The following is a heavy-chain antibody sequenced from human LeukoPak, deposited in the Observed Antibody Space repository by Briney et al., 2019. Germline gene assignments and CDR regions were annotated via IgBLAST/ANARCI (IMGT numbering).Heavy chain of an antibody. J-gene: IGHJ5*02. Sequence: SETLSLTCVVSGGSISNDYWNWIRQPAGRDLEWIGRVHSTGYTDYNPSLTSRVTMSVDTSKNLFSLNLKSVTAADTAVYYCARESASVFSMIRGVGWFDPWGQGTLVTVSS. CDR3: ARESASVFSMIRGVGWFDP. CDR1: GGSISNDY. CDR2: VHSTGYT. V-gene: IGHV4-4*07. D-gene: IGHD3-10*01.